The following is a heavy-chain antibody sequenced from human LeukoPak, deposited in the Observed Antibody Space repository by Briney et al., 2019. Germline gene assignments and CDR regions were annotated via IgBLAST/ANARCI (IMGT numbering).Heavy chain of an antibody. CDR1: GFTFSTYW. J-gene: IGHJ4*02. Sequence: GGSLRLSCAASGFTFSTYWMSWVRQAPRKGLEWVANIKEDGSEKYYGDSVKGRFTISRDNAKNSLYLQMNSLRAEDTAVYYCARDSSGYQWGQGTLVTVSS. CDR2: IKEDGSEK. V-gene: IGHV3-7*01. CDR3: ARDSSGYQ. D-gene: IGHD3-22*01.